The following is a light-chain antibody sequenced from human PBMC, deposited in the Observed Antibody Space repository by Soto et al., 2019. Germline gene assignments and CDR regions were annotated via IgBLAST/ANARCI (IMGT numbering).Light chain of an antibody. CDR2: LNSDGSH. CDR3: QTWGTGLVV. V-gene: IGLV4-69*01. Sequence: QPVLTQSPSASASLGASVKLTCTLISGHSSYAIAWHQQQPEKGPRYLMKLNSDGSHSKGDGIPDRFSGSSSGAERYLTISSLQSEDEADYYCQTWGTGLVVFGGGTQLTVL. J-gene: IGLJ2*01. CDR1: SGHSSYA.